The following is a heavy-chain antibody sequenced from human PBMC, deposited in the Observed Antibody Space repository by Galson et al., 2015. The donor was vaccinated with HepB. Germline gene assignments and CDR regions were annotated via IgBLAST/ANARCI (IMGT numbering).Heavy chain of an antibody. CDR1: GFTFNTYA. J-gene: IGHJ1*01. CDR2: ISGSGAVP. CDR3: AKDTLSGTYVQHFQH. V-gene: IGHV3-23*01. D-gene: IGHD1-26*01. Sequence: LRLSCAASGFTFNTYAMSWVRQAPGKGLEWVSAISGSGAVPHYADSVKGRFTISRDNSKNTLYLQMNSLRAEDTAVYYCAKDTLSGTYVQHFQHWGQGTLVSVSS.